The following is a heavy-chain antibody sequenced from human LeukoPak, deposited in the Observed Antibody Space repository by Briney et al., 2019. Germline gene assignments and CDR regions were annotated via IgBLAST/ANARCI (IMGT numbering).Heavy chain of an antibody. J-gene: IGHJ4*02. Sequence: GSSVKVSCKASGGTFSSYAISWVRQAPGQGLEGMGGIIPIFGTANYAQKFQGRVTITADESTSTAYMELSSLRSEDTAVYYCARSAYSSGWYAFDYWGQGTLVTVSS. D-gene: IGHD6-19*01. CDR3: ARSAYSSGWYAFDY. CDR1: GGTFSSYA. CDR2: IIPIFGTA. V-gene: IGHV1-69*01.